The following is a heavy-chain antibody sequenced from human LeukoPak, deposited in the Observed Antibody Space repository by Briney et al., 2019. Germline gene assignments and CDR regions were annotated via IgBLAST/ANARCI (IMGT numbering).Heavy chain of an antibody. CDR2: ISNSANTI. D-gene: IGHD3-22*01. CDR3: VRGPDYYYDSSGSFDY. CDR1: GFTFSDHY. V-gene: IGHV3-11*04. J-gene: IGHJ4*01. Sequence: GGSLRLSCAVSGFTFSDHYFAWIRQAPGKGLEWISYISNSANTIYYADSARGRFTISRDNAKHSLFLQMNSLRVEDTAVYYCVRGPDYYYDSSGSFDYWGHGTLVTVSS.